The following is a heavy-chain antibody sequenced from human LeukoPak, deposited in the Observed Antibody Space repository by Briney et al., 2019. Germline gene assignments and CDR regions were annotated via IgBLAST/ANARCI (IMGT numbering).Heavy chain of an antibody. CDR3: ARVGGIAAADGFDP. D-gene: IGHD6-13*01. CDR2: IYYSGST. V-gene: IGHV4-39*07. Sequence: SETLSLTCTVSGGSISSSSYYWGWIRQPPGKGLEWIGSIYYSGSTYYNPSLKSRVTISVDTSKSQFSLKLSSVTAADTAVYYCARVGGIAAADGFDPWGQGTLVTVSS. CDR1: GGSISSSSYY. J-gene: IGHJ5*02.